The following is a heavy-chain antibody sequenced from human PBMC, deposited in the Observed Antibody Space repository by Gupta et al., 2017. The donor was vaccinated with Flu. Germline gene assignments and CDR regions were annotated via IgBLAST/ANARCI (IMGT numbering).Heavy chain of an antibody. D-gene: IGHD3-22*01. Sequence: QVQLQESGPGLVKPSETLSLTCTVSGGSISSYYWSWIRQPPGKGLEWIGYIYYSGSTNYNPSLKSRVTISVDTSKNQFSLKLSSVTAADTAVYYCARVSYYDSSGYFSCYFDYWGQGTLVTVSS. CDR3: ARVSYYDSSGYFSCYFDY. CDR1: GGSISSYY. CDR2: IYYSGST. V-gene: IGHV4-59*01. J-gene: IGHJ4*02.